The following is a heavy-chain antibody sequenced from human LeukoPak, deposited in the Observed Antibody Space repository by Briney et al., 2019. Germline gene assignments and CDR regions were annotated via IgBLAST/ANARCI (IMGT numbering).Heavy chain of an antibody. CDR1: GFTFVNFW. CDR2: INSDGTTT. CDR3: ARSRFSLGVADFDY. D-gene: IGHD3-3*01. J-gene: IGHJ4*02. V-gene: IGHV3-74*01. Sequence: GESLRLSCEASGFTFVNFWMHWVRQSPGKGLELVAHINSDGTTTTYADSVKGRFTISRDNVKNTQYLQMTGLRVDDTAMYFCARSRFSLGVADFDYWGQGTLVSVSS.